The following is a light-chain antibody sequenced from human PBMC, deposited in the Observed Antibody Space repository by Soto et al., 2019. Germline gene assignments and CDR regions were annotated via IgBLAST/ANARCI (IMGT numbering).Light chain of an antibody. V-gene: IGLV1-51*01. Sequence: VLTQPPSVSAAPGQQVTISCSGNNSNIGRSYLSWYQQLPGTAPKLLIYDNNKRPAGTPHRFSGSKSGTSATLDITGLQTGDEANYYCGAWDRSLSGYVFGTGTKVTVL. J-gene: IGLJ1*01. CDR2: DNN. CDR3: GAWDRSLSGYV. CDR1: NSNIGRSY.